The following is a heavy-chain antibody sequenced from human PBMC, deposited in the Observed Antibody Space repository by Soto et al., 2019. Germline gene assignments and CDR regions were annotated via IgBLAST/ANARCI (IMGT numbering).Heavy chain of an antibody. J-gene: IGHJ4*02. CDR2: FYYSGST. Sequence: SETLSLTCTVSGGSISSYYWSWIRQPPGKGLEWIGSFYYSGSTYYIPSLKSRVTISVDTSENQISLKLSAVTAADTAVYYCARQVVDGTVAGTGSFDYWGQGTLVTVSS. CDR1: GGSISSYY. CDR3: ARQVVDGTVAGTGSFDY. D-gene: IGHD6-19*01. V-gene: IGHV4-59*05.